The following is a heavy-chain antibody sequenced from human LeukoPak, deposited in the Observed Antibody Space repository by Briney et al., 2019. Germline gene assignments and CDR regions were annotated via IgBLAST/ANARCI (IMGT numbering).Heavy chain of an antibody. V-gene: IGHV1-18*01. Sequence: GASVKVSCKASGYTFTSYGISWVRQAPGQGLEWMGWISAYNGNTNYAQKLQGRVTMTTDTSTSTAYMELRSLRSDGTAVYYCAAALGYCSGGSCYDFDYWGQGTLVTVSS. CDR3: AAALGYCSGGSCYDFDY. CDR2: ISAYNGNT. CDR1: GYTFTSYG. D-gene: IGHD2-15*01. J-gene: IGHJ4*02.